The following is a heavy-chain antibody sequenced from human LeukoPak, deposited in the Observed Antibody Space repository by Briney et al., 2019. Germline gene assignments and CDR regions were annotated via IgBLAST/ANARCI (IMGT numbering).Heavy chain of an antibody. V-gene: IGHV3-9*03. Sequence: PGGFLRLSCAPSGFTFDDYAMHWVREAPGKGLEWVSGISWNSGSIGYADSVKGRFTISRDNAKNSLYLQMNSLRAEDMALYYCAKEAIIASAFDIWGQGTMVTVSS. CDR1: GFTFDDYA. D-gene: IGHD6-13*01. CDR3: AKEAIIASAFDI. J-gene: IGHJ3*02. CDR2: ISWNSGSI.